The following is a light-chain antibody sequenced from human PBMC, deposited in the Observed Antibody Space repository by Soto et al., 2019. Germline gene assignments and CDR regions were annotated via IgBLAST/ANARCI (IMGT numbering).Light chain of an antibody. J-gene: IGLJ1*01. CDR2: ENN. Sequence: QSVLTQPPSVSEAPGQRVTISCTGSSSNIGAGYEAHWYQQVPGTAPKLLIYENNNRTSGVPDRFSGSKSGTSASLAITGLQAEDEAEYYCKSYDSSLSGYVFGTGTKVTVL. V-gene: IGLV1-40*01. CDR1: SSNIGAGYE. CDR3: KSYDSSLSGYV.